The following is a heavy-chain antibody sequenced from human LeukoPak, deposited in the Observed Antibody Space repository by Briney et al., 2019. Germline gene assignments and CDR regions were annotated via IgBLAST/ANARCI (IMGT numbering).Heavy chain of an antibody. D-gene: IGHD1-26*01. V-gene: IGHV4-30-2*01. CDR2: IYHSGST. J-gene: IGHJ4*02. CDR1: GGSISSGGYS. CDR3: ARPSGANGDYFDY. Sequence: SETLSLTCAVSGGSISSGGYSWSWIRQPPGKGLEWIGYIYHSGSTYYNPSLKSRVTISVDRSKNQFSLKLSSVTAADTAVYYCARPSGANGDYFDYWGQGTLVTVSS.